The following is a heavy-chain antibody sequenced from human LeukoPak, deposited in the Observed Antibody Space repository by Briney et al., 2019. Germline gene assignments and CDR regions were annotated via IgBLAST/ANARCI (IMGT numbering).Heavy chain of an antibody. CDR1: GGSISSGSYY. CDR3: TRGSIAHYYMDV. J-gene: IGHJ6*03. V-gene: IGHV4-61*02. CDR2: IYTSGST. D-gene: IGHD3-22*01. Sequence: SQTLSLTCTVSGGSISSGSYYWSWIRQPAGKGLEWIGRIYTSGSTNYNPSLKSRVTISVDTSKNQFSLKLSSVTAADTAVYYCTRGSIAHYYMDVWGKGTTVTISS.